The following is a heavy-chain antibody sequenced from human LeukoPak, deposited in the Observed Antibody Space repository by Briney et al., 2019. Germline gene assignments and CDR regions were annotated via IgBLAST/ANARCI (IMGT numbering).Heavy chain of an antibody. CDR1: GYTFTKYL. D-gene: IGHD1-20*01. J-gene: IGHJ5*02. CDR2: INPNGDAT. CDR3: ARPLFCAFDNCGYWLDP. Sequence: GASGKVSCKTSGYTFTKYLIHWVRQAPGQGLEWVGTINPNGDATNYAPRLQGRLTLTQDTSTSTVYMELRGLTPDDTAVYYCARPLFCAFDNCGYWLDPWGPGTLVTVSS. V-gene: IGHV1-46*01.